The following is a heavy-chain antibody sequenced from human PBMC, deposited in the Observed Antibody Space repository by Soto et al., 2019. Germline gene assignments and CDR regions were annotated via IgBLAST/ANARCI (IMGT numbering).Heavy chain of an antibody. Sequence: GGSLRLSCAASGFTFSSYAMHWVRQAPGKGLEWVAVISYDGSNKYYADSVKGRFTISRDNSKNTLYLQMNSLRAEDTAVYYCARDFPPFHYYDITPGDYWGQGTLVTVSS. V-gene: IGHV3-30-3*01. CDR1: GFTFSSYA. D-gene: IGHD3-22*01. CDR2: ISYDGSNK. J-gene: IGHJ4*02. CDR3: ARDFPPFHYYDITPGDY.